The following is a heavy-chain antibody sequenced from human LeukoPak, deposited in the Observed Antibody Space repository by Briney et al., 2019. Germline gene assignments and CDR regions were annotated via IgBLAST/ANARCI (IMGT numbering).Heavy chain of an antibody. J-gene: IGHJ5*02. Sequence: PSETLSLTCAVYGGSFSGHYWSWIRQPPGKGLEWIGEINHSGSTNYNPSLKSRVTISVDTSKNQFSLKLSSVTAADTAVYYCARDPYYDFWSSSPTKLRANWFDPWGQGTLVTVSS. V-gene: IGHV4-34*01. CDR2: INHSGST. CDR3: ARDPYYDFWSSSPTKLRANWFDP. CDR1: GGSFSGHY. D-gene: IGHD3-3*01.